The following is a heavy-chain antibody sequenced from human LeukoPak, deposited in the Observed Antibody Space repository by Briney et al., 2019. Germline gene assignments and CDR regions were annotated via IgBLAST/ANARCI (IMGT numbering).Heavy chain of an antibody. CDR2: ISNNGGYT. D-gene: IGHD4-17*01. J-gene: IGHJ4*02. CDR3: AKDPTVTTGIDY. CDR1: GFTFSSSA. V-gene: IGHV3-23*01. Sequence: GGSLRLSCAASGFTFSSSAMSWVRQAPGKGLEWVSAISNNGGYTYYADSVKGRFTISRDNSKNTLHLQMNSLRAEDTAVYYCAKDPTVTTGIDYWGQGTLVTVSS.